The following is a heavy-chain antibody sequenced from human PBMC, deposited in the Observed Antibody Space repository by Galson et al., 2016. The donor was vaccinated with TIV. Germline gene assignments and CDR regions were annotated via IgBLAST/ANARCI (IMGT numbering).Heavy chain of an antibody. CDR2: ISNTGSFK. CDR3: AKRPIITIFGAGSNYCDS. J-gene: IGHJ4*02. Sequence: SLRLSCAASGFTFSSLSMHWVRQAPGKGLEWVSSISNTGSFKHYPDSLKGQFTISRDNSKNILYLQMNSLRAEDTAVYYCAKRPIITIFGAGSNYCDSWGQGTLVTVSS. CDR1: GFTFSSLS. D-gene: IGHD3-3*01. V-gene: IGHV3-21*04.